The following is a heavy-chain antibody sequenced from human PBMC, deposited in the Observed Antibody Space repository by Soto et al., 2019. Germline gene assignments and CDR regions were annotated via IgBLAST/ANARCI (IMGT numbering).Heavy chain of an antibody. CDR1: GFFCSSYD. D-gene: IGHD3-10*01. CDR2: IHQSGSP. Sequence: PGGSLRLSCAASGFFCSSYDMSWVRQAPGKGLEWIGSIHQSGSPYYNPSLKSRLHIAIDLSKKQFSLRLSSVTAADTAVYYCARGAPRGIIHDFDSWGQGSLVTVSS. CDR3: ARGAPRGIIHDFDS. V-gene: IGHV4-38-2*01. J-gene: IGHJ4*02.